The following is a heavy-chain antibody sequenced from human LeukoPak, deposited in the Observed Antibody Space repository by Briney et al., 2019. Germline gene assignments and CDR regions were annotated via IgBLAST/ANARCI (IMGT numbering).Heavy chain of an antibody. Sequence: RGASVKVSCKASGYTFTSYGISWVRQAPGQGLEWMGWISAYNGNTNYAQKLQGRVTMTTDTSTSTAYMELRSLRSDDTAVYYCARGGSDPPPYYYYGMDVWGQGTTVTVSS. V-gene: IGHV1-18*01. J-gene: IGHJ6*02. CDR3: ARGGSDPPPYYYYGMDV. CDR2: ISAYNGNT. CDR1: GYTFTSYG. D-gene: IGHD1-26*01.